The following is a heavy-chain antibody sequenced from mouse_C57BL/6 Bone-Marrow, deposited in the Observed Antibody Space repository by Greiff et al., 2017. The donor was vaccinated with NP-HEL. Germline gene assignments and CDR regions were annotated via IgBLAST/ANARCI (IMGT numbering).Heavy chain of an antibody. CDR2: IRSKRNNYAT. V-gene: IGHV10-1*01. Sequence: EVQLVESGGGLVQPKGSLKLSCAASGFSFNTYAMNWVRQAPGQGLEWVARIRSKRNNYATYYADSLKDRFSISRDDSESMLYLQMNNWKTEDTDMDYGVRQGYDGYYLDYWGQGTTLTVSS. D-gene: IGHD2-3*01. J-gene: IGHJ2*01. CDR1: GFSFNTYA. CDR3: VRQGYDGYYLDY.